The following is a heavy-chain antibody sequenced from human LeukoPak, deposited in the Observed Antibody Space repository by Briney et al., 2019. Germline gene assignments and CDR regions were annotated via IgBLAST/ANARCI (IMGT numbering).Heavy chain of an antibody. D-gene: IGHD3-10*01. Sequence: ASVKVSCKASGYTFTSYDINWVRQATGQGLEWMGWMNPNSGNTGYAQKFQGRVTMTRNTSISTAYMELSSLRSEDTAVYYCARGPPYYYGSGSVWSDPWGQGTLVTVSS. CDR2: MNPNSGNT. CDR1: GYTFTSYD. V-gene: IGHV1-8*01. CDR3: ARGPPYYYGSGSVWSDP. J-gene: IGHJ5*02.